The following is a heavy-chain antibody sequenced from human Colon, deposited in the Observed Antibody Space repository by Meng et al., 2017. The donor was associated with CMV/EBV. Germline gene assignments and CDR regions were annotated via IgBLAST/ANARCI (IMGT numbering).Heavy chain of an antibody. CDR1: GFTFNNAW. D-gene: IGHD1-26*01. J-gene: IGHJ4*02. CDR2: IKSKYDGMTR. CDR3: LVGTFNGSPFDY. Sequence: GESLKISCEGSGFTFNNAWINWVRQAPGKGLEWVGRIKSKYDGMTRDYTAPVKGRFIISRDDSKDTVYMQMDGLKIEDTAVYYCLVGTFNGSPFDYWGRGTQVTVSS. V-gene: IGHV3-15*07.